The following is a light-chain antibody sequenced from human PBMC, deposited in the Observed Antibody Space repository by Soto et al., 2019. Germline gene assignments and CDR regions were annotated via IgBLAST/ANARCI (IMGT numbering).Light chain of an antibody. CDR1: QSVSSKY. V-gene: IGKV3-20*01. CDR2: GTS. Sequence: IVLTQSPCTLSLSPGERATLSCRASQSVSSKYLAWYQQKPGRAPRVLIYGTSIRASGVPERFSGGGSGTDFTLTITRLEPEDFAVYYCQQYGSSLFTFGPGTKVDIK. J-gene: IGKJ3*01. CDR3: QQYGSSLFT.